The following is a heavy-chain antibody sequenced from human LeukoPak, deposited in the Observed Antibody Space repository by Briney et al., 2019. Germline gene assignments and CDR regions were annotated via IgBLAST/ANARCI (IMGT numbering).Heavy chain of an antibody. CDR2: INPSSGAT. D-gene: IGHD2-21*01. V-gene: IGHV1-2*02. J-gene: IGHJ4*02. CDR1: GYTFTDYY. CDR3: ARGSKPGYTYGGGY. Sequence: ALVKVSCKASGYTFTDYYMHWVRQAPGQGLEWMGWINPSSGATNYAQKFQGRVTMTSDTSISTAYLELSRLRSDDTAFYYCARGSKPGYTYGGGYWGQGTLVTVSS.